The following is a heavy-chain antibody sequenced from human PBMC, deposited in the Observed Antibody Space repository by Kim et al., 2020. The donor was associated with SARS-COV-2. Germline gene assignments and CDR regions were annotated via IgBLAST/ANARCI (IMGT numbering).Heavy chain of an antibody. CDR3: ARGDYDYVWGTKDAFDI. D-gene: IGHD3-16*01. J-gene: IGHJ3*02. Sequence: VKGRFTISRDNAKNSLYLQMNSLRAEDTAVYYCARGDYDYVWGTKDAFDIWGQGTMVTVSS. V-gene: IGHV3-7*04.